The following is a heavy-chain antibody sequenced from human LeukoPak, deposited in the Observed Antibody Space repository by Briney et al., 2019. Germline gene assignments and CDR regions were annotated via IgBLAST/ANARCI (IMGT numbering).Heavy chain of an antibody. J-gene: IGHJ6*03. Sequence: ASVKVSCKASGYTFTSYDINWVRQATGQGLEWMGWMNPNSGNTGYAHKFQGRVTITRYTSISTAYMELSSLRSEDTAVYYCARGHRYLRVPAAIPAVYYYYMDVWGKGTTVTVSS. CDR1: GYTFTSYD. CDR3: ARGHRYLRVPAAIPAVYYYYMDV. CDR2: MNPNSGNT. V-gene: IGHV1-8*03. D-gene: IGHD2-2*02.